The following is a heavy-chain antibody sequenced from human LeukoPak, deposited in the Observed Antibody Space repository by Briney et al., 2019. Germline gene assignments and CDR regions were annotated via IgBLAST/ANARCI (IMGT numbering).Heavy chain of an antibody. CDR1: GFTFTSYA. J-gene: IGHJ4*02. CDR2: ISGSGGST. CDR3: AKAYDSSGYYSTADY. D-gene: IGHD3-22*01. V-gene: IGHV3-23*01. Sequence: TGGSLRLSCAASGFTFTSYAMSWVRQAPGKGLEWVSAISGSGGSTYYADSVKGRFTISRDSSENTLYLQMNSLRAEDTAVYYCAKAYDSSGYYSTADYWGQGTLVTVSS.